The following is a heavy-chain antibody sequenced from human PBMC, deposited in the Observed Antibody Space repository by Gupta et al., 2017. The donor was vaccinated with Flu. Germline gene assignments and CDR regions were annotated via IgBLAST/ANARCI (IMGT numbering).Heavy chain of an antibody. Sequence: EVQLVESGGGLVQPGGSLRLSCAASGFTFSSYWMNWVRQAPGKGLEWVATINQDGSDKYYVDSVKGRSTVSRDNAKKSLYLQLNSLRAEDTAMYYCARSCGSGDIFDLWGRGTLVTVSS. CDR3: ARSCGSGDIFDL. CDR1: GFTFSSYW. D-gene: IGHD3-10*01. J-gene: IGHJ4*02. V-gene: IGHV3-7*04. CDR2: INQDGSDK.